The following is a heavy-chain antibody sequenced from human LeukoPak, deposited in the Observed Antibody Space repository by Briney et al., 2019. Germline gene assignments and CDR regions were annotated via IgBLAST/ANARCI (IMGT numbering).Heavy chain of an antibody. J-gene: IGHJ5*02. D-gene: IGHD1-7*01. CDR3: AVSFFLWNYGSCLAS. CDR1: GFTFSNYV. V-gene: IGHV3-30*02. CDR2: IATDGSNI. Sequence: GGSLRLSRAASGFTFSNYVMQWVRQAPGKGLEWVAFIATDGSNIYYADSVKGRFTISRENSNSTVYLQMNSLRPEDTAVESWAVSFFLWNYGSCLASWGQGTLVTVSS.